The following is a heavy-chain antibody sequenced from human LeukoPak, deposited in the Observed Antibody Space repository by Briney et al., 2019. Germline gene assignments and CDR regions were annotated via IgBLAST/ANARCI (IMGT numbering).Heavy chain of an antibody. CDR1: GGSISSGGYY. Sequence: SQTLSLTCTVSGGSISSGGYYWSWIRQHPGKGLEWIGYIYYSGSTYYNPSLKSRVTISVDTSKNQFSLKLSSVTAADTAVYYCARGAAAAGTSSSNWFDPWGQGTLVTVSS. V-gene: IGHV4-31*03. D-gene: IGHD6-13*01. CDR2: IYYSGST. J-gene: IGHJ5*02. CDR3: ARGAAAAGTSSSNWFDP.